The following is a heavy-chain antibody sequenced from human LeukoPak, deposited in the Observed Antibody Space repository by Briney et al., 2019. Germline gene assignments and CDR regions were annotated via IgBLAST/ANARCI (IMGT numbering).Heavy chain of an antibody. CDR1: GGSISSYY. V-gene: IGHV4-34*01. Sequence: SETLSLTCTVSGGSISSYYWSWIRQPPRKGLEWIGEINHSGSTNYNPSLKSRVTISVDTSKNQFSLKLSSVTAADTAVYYCARWCSGLYYFDYWGQGTLVTVSS. CDR3: ARWCSGLYYFDY. D-gene: IGHD6-19*01. CDR2: INHSGST. J-gene: IGHJ4*02.